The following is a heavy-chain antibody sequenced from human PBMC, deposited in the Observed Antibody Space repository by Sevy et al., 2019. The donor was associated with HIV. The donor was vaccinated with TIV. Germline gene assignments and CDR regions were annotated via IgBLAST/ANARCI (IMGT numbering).Heavy chain of an antibody. CDR2: IYYSGST. J-gene: IGHJ3*02. D-gene: IGHD2-21*02. V-gene: IGHV4-59*01. Sequence: SETLSLTCTVSGGSISSYYWSWIRQPPGKGLEWIGYIYYSGSTNYNPSLKSRVTISVDTSKNQFSLRLSSVTAADTAVYYCAKEMTPRTASTLDIWGHGTMVTVSS. CDR3: AKEMTPRTASTLDI. CDR1: GGSISSYY.